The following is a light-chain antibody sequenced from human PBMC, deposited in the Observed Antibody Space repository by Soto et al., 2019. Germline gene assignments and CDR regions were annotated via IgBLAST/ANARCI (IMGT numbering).Light chain of an antibody. V-gene: IGKV3-11*01. Sequence: EIVIAQSPSSLPVSPGEDVTLSCRANQGIGDTLAWYQHKPGQAPRLLIYDASNRATGIPARFSGSGSGTDFTLTSSSLEPEDFAVYYCQQRSNWPPITFGQGTRLEIK. CDR1: QGIGDT. CDR3: QQRSNWPPIT. J-gene: IGKJ5*01. CDR2: DAS.